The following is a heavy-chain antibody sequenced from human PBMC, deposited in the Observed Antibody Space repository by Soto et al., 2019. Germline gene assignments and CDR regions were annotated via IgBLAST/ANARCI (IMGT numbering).Heavy chain of an antibody. CDR3: ARDPWVDPNETEHEV. J-gene: IGHJ4*02. D-gene: IGHD1-1*01. V-gene: IGHV3-21*01. CDR1: GFTFSSYS. Sequence: PGGSLRLSCAASGFTFSSYSMNWVRQAPGKGLEWVSSISSSSSYIYYADSVKGRFTISRDNAKNSLYLQMNSLRAEDTAVYYCARDPWVDPNETEHEVGGQGTLVTVS. CDR2: ISSSSSYI.